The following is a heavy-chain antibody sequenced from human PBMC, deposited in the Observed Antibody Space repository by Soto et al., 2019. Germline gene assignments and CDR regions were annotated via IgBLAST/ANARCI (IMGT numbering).Heavy chain of an antibody. Sequence: EVRMVASGGGVVQPGESLRLSCAASGFTFSNQWMSWVRQAPGKGLEWVANINQDGSAKSHVDSVEGRFTISRDNAKNSLYLQMNTLGVEDTAVYYCARGPFWGQGTLVTVSP. CDR3: ARGPF. J-gene: IGHJ4*02. D-gene: IGHD3-3*02. CDR2: INQDGSAK. V-gene: IGHV3-7*01. CDR1: GFTFSNQW.